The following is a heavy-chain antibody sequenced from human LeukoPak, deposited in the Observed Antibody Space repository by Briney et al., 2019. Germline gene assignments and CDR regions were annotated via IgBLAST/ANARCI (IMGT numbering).Heavy chain of an antibody. V-gene: IGHV4-4*02. J-gene: IGHJ4*02. D-gene: IGHD3-22*01. Sequence: SETLSLTCAVSGGSISSSYWWSWVRQPPGKGLEWIGEFFHSGSTNYNPSLKSRVTISVDKSRNQFSLRLSSVTAADTAVYYCARGIPGYFNTSGYYYDYWGQGTLVTVSS. CDR2: FFHSGST. CDR3: ARGIPGYFNTSGYYYDY. CDR1: GGSISSSYW.